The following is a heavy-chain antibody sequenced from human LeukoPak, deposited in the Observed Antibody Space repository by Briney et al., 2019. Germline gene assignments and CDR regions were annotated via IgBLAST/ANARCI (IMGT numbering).Heavy chain of an antibody. CDR1: GASLISYY. CDR2: IYYNGSP. J-gene: IGHJ4*02. D-gene: IGHD3-22*01. Sequence: SETLSLTCTVSGASLISYYWNWIRQPPGKGLEWIGYIYYNGSPNYNPSLKSRVTMSQDTSKNQFSLKLTSVTAADTAVYYCARDSRSYERSGYYHSDFWGQGSLVTVSS. V-gene: IGHV4-59*01. CDR3: ARDSRSYERSGYYHSDF.